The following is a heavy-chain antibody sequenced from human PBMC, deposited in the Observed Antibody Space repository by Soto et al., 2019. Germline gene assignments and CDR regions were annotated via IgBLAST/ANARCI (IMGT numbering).Heavy chain of an antibody. CDR3: TTDSYSSITIVRLDY. CDR1: GFTFSNAW. J-gene: IGHJ4*01. CDR2: VKSKAHGGTP. Sequence: PGGSLRLSCAASGFTFSNAWINWVRQAPGKGLEWVGRVKSKAHGGTPDYAEPVKGRFAISRDDSNKMVYLQMNSLKIEDTAVYYCTTDSYSSITIVRLDYWGHGTPVTVSS. D-gene: IGHD2-2*01. V-gene: IGHV3-15*07.